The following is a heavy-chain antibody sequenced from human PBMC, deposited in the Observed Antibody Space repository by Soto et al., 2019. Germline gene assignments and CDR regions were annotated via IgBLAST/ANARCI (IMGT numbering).Heavy chain of an antibody. Sequence: PWGSLRFSCASCGFTFSSYARRWVRQSPGKGLDLLGVISYDGSNKYYAGSVKGRFTISRDNSKNALYLQMNSLRGEGTAVYYCASSRVPAGGGGYYHYGMDVWGQGTPVTGSS. J-gene: IGHJ6*01. CDR3: ASSRVPAGGGGYYHYGMDV. CDR2: ISYDGSNK. D-gene: IGHD2-2*01. CDR1: GFTFSSYA. V-gene: IGHV3-30-3*01.